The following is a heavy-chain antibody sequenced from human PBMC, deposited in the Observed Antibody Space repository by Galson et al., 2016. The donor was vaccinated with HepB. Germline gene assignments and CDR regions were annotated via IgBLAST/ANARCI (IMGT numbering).Heavy chain of an antibody. D-gene: IGHD3-3*01. Sequence: SLRLSCAASGFTFDDYAMHWVRQVPGKGLEWVSGISWNSGSLAYADSVKGRFTISRDNAKNSLYLQMNSLRAEDTALYYCAKDTRRAFRDLWSGYYDWYFDLWGRGTLVTVSS. CDR2: ISWNSGSL. J-gene: IGHJ2*01. V-gene: IGHV3-9*01. CDR1: GFTFDDYA. CDR3: AKDTRRAFRDLWSGYYDWYFDL.